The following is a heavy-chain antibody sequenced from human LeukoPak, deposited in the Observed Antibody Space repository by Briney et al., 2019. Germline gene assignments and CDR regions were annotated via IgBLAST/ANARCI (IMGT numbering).Heavy chain of an antibody. D-gene: IGHD3-22*01. Sequence: WASVKVSCKASGGTFSSYAISWVRQAPGQGLEWMGGIIPIFGTANYAQKFQGRVTNTADESTSTAYMELSSLRSEDTAVYYCARDSHYYDSSGSVFDYWGQGTLVTVSS. J-gene: IGHJ4*02. CDR3: ARDSHYYDSSGSVFDY. CDR1: GGTFSSYA. V-gene: IGHV1-69*13. CDR2: IIPIFGTA.